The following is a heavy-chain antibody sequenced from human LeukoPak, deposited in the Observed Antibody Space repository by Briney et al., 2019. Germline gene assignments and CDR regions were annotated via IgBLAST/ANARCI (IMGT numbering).Heavy chain of an antibody. CDR2: IYYTGGT. CDR3: ARLAKVESRSLAHYFDS. D-gene: IGHD1-26*01. Sequence: PSETLSLTCTVSGVSISPDYWSWIRQPPGKGLEFIGYIYYTGGTNYNPSLKSRVTISVDTSKNQFSLKLISVTAADTAVYRCARLAKVESRSLAHYFDSWGQGALVTVSS. V-gene: IGHV4-59*01. CDR1: GVSISPDY. J-gene: IGHJ4*02.